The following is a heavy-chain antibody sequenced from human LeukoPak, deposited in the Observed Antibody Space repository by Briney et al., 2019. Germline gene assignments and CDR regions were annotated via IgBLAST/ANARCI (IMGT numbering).Heavy chain of an antibody. V-gene: IGHV3-48*04. CDR1: GFTFSSYS. J-gene: IGHJ4*02. Sequence: PGGSLRLSCAASGFTFSSYSMNWVRQAPGKGLEWVSYISSSSSTIYYADSVKGRFTISRDNAKNSLYLQMNSLRAEDTAVYYCARGYSGYGYYFDYWGQGTLVTVSS. D-gene: IGHD5-12*01. CDR2: ISSSSSTI. CDR3: ARGYSGYGYYFDY.